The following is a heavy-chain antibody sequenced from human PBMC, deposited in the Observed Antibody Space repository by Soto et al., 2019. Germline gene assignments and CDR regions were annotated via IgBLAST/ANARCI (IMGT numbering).Heavy chain of an antibody. CDR1: GFTFSSYA. D-gene: IGHD6-6*01. V-gene: IGHV3-23*01. J-gene: IGHJ4*02. CDR2: ISGSGGST. CDR3: AKDLDYSSSPRGAFDY. Sequence: EVQLLESGGGLVQPGGSLRLSCAASGFTFSSYAMSWVRQAPGKGLEWVSAISGSGGSTYYADSVKGRFTISRDNSKHTLYLQMNSLRAEDTAVYYCAKDLDYSSSPRGAFDYWGQGTLVTVSS.